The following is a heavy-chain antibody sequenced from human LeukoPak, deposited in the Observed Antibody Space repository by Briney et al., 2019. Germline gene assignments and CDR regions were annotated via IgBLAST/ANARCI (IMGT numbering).Heavy chain of an antibody. D-gene: IGHD2-2*01. CDR2: IYYSGST. CDR1: GDSISSYY. V-gene: IGHV4-59*12. J-gene: IGHJ4*02. Sequence: SETLSLTCTVSGDSISSYYCSWIRQPPGKGLEWIGYIYYSGSTSYNPSLKSRVTISVDTSKNQFSLKLSSVTAADTAMYYCARVKRRYQVLKPLHETPSHYFDYWGQGTLVTVSS. CDR3: ARVKRRYQVLKPLHETPSHYFDY.